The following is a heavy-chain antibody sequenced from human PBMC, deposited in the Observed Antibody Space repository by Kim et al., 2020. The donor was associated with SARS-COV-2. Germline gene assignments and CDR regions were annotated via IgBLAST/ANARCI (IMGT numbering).Heavy chain of an antibody. CDR1: GFTFSSYA. CDR2: IKSSGT. J-gene: IGHJ4*02. CDR3: VKDPSRRSLRGYSDYDLN. D-gene: IGHD5-12*01. V-gene: IGHV3-23*01. Sequence: GGSLRLSCAASGFTFSSYAMSWVRQAPGKGLECISGIKSSGTYYADSVKDRFTISRDNSKNTLYLQMNSLRAEDTAVYYCVKDPSRRSLRGYSDYDLNWGQGTLVTVSS.